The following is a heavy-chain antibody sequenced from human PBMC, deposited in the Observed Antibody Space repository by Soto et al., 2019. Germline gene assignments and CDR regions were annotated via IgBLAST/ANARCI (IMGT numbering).Heavy chain of an antibody. V-gene: IGHV4-39*07. D-gene: IGHD4-17*01. J-gene: IGHJ4*02. CDR1: GGSISSGGYY. Sequence: SETLSLTCTVAGGSISSGGYYWSWIRQHPGKGLEWIGEVSRSGTTNYNPSLKSRVTISIDTSNKHLSLHLSSVTAADTAVYYCARQKVSRFYGEVDFFDYWGLGTLVTVSS. CDR3: ARQKVSRFYGEVDFFDY. CDR2: VSRSGTT.